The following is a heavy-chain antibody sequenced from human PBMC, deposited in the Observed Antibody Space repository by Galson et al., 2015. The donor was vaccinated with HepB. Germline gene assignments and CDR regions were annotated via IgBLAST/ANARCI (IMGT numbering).Heavy chain of an antibody. CDR1: GYTFTSYG. CDR3: ARGRAPGIAVAGCYY. CDR2: ISAYNGNT. J-gene: IGHJ4*02. D-gene: IGHD6-19*01. Sequence: QSGAEMKKPGASVKVSCKASGYTFTSYGISWVRQAPGQGLEWMGWISAYNGNTNYAQKLQGRVTMTTDTSTSTAYMELSSLRSEDTAVYYCARGRAPGIAVAGCYYWGQGTLVTVSS. V-gene: IGHV1-18*01.